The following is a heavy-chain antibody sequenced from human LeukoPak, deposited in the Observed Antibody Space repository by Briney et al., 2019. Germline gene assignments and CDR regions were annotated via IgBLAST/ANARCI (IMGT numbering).Heavy chain of an antibody. CDR3: ARNYGGVSGATAFDI. CDR1: GGSISSGGYS. D-gene: IGHD4-23*01. J-gene: IGHJ3*02. Sequence: PSETLSLTCAVSGGSISSGGYSWSWIRQPPGTGLEWIGYIYHSGSTYYNPSLKSRVTISVDRSKNRSSLKLSSVTAADTAVYYCARNYGGVSGATAFDIWGQGTMVTVSS. V-gene: IGHV4-30-2*01. CDR2: IYHSGST.